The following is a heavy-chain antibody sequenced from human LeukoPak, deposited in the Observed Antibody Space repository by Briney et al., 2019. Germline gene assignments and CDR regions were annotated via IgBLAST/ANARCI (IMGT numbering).Heavy chain of an antibody. CDR1: GFTFSSYA. CDR2: ISGSGGST. Sequence: GGSLRLSCAASGFTFSSYAMSWVRQAPGKGLEWVSAISGSGGSTYYADSVKGRFTISRDNSKNTLYLQMNSLRAEDTAVYCCAKARVLTVAYDAFDIWGQGTMVTVSS. V-gene: IGHV3-23*01. J-gene: IGHJ3*02. CDR3: AKARVLTVAYDAFDI. D-gene: IGHD6-19*01.